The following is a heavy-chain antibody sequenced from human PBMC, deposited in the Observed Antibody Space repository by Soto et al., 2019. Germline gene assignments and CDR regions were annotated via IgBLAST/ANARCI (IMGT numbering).Heavy chain of an antibody. V-gene: IGHV3-21*01. CDR1: GFTFSTDS. CDR3: AREYTAWPLAYGLDV. D-gene: IGHD2-2*02. CDR2: ISSRSDI. Sequence: GGSLRLSCVGSGFTFSTDSINWFRQAPGKGLAWVSSISSRSDIYYADSVKGRFTISRDNAKNSVSLQMNSLRAEDTAVYYCAREYTAWPLAYGLDVWGQGTTVTVSS. J-gene: IGHJ6*02.